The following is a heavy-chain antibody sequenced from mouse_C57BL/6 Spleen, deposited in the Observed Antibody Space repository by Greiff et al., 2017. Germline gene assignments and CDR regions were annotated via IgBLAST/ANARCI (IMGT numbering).Heavy chain of an antibody. Sequence: ESGPGLVKPSQSLSLTCSVTGYSITSGYYWNWIRQFPGNKLEWMGYISYDGSNNYNPSLKNRISITRDTSKNQFFLKLNSVTTEDTATYYCARELDYFDYWGQGTTLTVSS. D-gene: IGHD4-1*01. CDR2: ISYDGSN. CDR1: GYSITSGYY. V-gene: IGHV3-6*01. J-gene: IGHJ2*01. CDR3: ARELDYFDY.